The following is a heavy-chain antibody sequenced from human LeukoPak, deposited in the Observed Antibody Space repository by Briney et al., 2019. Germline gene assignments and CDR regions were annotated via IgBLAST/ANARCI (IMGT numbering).Heavy chain of an antibody. Sequence: PGGSLRLSCAASGFTFSNYGMHWVRQAPGKGLEWVAVIWYDGSNKYYADSVKGRFTISRDNSKNTLYLQMNSLRAEDTAVYYCARGPWATVTRTWSAFEIWGQGKLFTLSS. CDR2: IWYDGSNK. J-gene: IGHJ3*02. CDR1: GFTFSNYG. V-gene: IGHV3-33*01. CDR3: ARGPWATVTRTWSAFEI. D-gene: IGHD4-11*01.